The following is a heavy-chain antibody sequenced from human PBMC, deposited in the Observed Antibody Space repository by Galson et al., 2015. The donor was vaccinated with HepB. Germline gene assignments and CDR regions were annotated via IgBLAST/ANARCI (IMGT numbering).Heavy chain of an antibody. CDR1: GFTFSSYW. J-gene: IGHJ4*02. V-gene: IGHV3-7*01. Sequence: SLRLSCAASGFTFSSYWMSWVRQAPGKGLEWVANIKQDGSEKYYVDSVKGRFTISRDNAKNSLYLQMNSLRAEDTAVYYCAREFWRLRFSGGYFDYWGQGTLVTVSS. CDR2: IKQDGSEK. CDR3: AREFWRLRFSGGYFDY. D-gene: IGHD5-12*01.